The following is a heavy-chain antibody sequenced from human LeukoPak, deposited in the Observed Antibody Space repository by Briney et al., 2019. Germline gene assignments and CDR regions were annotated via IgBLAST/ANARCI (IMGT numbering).Heavy chain of an antibody. CDR3: AREAVAGEYFQH. CDR1: GGTFSSYA. D-gene: IGHD6-19*01. J-gene: IGHJ1*01. Sequence: SVKVSCKASGGTFSSYAISWVRQAPGQGLEWMGRIIPIFGIANYAQQFQGRVTITADKSTSTAYMELSSLRSEDTAVYYCAREAVAGEYFQHWGQGTLVTVSS. V-gene: IGHV1-69*04. CDR2: IIPIFGIA.